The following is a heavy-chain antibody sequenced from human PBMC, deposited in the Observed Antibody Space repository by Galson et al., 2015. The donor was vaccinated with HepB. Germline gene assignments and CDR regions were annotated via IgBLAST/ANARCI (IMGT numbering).Heavy chain of an antibody. CDR1: GFTFSSYW. CDR3: ARGDQWLEYYYYYYYGMDV. D-gene: IGHD6-19*01. V-gene: IGHV3-7*03. Sequence: SLRLSCAASGFTFSSYWMSWVRQAPGKGLEWVANIKQDGSEKYYVDSVKGRFTISRDNAKNSLYLQMNSLRAEDTAVYYCARGDQWLEYYYYYYYGMDVWGQGTTVTVSS. J-gene: IGHJ6*02. CDR2: IKQDGSEK.